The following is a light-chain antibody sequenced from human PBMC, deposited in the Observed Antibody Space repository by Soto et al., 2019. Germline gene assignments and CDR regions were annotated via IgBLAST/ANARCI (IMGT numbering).Light chain of an antibody. Sequence: DIQLTQSPSFLSASVGDRVTITCRASQGISTYLAWYLQRPGKAPKLLIYGASTLQSGVPPRFSGSGSGTEFTLTITSLQPEDFGTYYCQQLNSDWYAFGQGTKLELK. CDR2: GAS. J-gene: IGKJ2*01. V-gene: IGKV1-9*01. CDR1: QGISTY. CDR3: QQLNSDWYA.